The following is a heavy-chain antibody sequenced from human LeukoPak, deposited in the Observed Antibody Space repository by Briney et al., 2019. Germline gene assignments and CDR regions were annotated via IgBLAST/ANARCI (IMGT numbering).Heavy chain of an antibody. CDR1: GGTFSSYA. CDR3: ARGSTARYYYDSSGYYRGAVDY. J-gene: IGHJ4*02. D-gene: IGHD3-22*01. CDR2: IIPIFGTA. V-gene: IGHV1-69*13. Sequence: WASVKVSCKASGGTFSSYAISWVRQAPGQGLEWMGGIIPIFGTANYAQKFQGRVTITADESTSTAYMELSSLRSEDTAVYYCARGSTARYYYDSSGYYRGAVDYWGQGTLVTISS.